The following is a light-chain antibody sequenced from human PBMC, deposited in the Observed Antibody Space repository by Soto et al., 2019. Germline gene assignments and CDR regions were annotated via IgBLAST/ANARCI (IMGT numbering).Light chain of an antibody. CDR2: GAS. V-gene: IGKV3-20*01. J-gene: IGKJ2*01. CDR1: QTVITNY. Sequence: EIVLTQSPGTLSLSPGERATLSCRASQTVITNYLAWYQQKPRQAPRLLIYGASSRATGIPDRFSGSGSGTDFILTISRLEPEDFAVYYCQQYGSSPRTFGQGTKVEIK. CDR3: QQYGSSPRT.